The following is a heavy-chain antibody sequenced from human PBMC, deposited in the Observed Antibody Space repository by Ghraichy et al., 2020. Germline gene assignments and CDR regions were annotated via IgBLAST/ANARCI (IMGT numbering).Heavy chain of an antibody. CDR3: ARDYYGSGSYSPYYNYGMDV. V-gene: IGHV1-18*04. J-gene: IGHJ6*02. CDR1: GYTFTSYG. CDR2: ISAYNGNT. Sequence: ASVKVSCKASGYTFTSYGISWVRQAPGQGLEWMGWISAYNGNTNYAQKLQGRVTMTTDTSTSTAYMELRSLRSDDTAVYYCARDYYGSGSYSPYYNYGMDVWGQGTTVTVSS. D-gene: IGHD3-10*01.